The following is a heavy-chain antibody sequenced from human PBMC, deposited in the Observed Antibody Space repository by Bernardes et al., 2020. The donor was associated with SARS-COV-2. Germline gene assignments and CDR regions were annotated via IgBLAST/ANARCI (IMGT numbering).Heavy chain of an antibody. CDR1: GGSFSAYY. CDR3: ATGRFGEAPFHY. D-gene: IGHD3-10*01. Sequence: SETLSLTCDFNGGSFSAYYWSWIRQSPGKGLQWIGEINYSGRTKYNPSLKSRVTISVDTSRKQFSVKLKSLTAADMAVYYCATGRFGEAPFHYWGQGTLVTVSS. J-gene: IGHJ1*01. CDR2: INYSGRT. V-gene: IGHV4-34*01.